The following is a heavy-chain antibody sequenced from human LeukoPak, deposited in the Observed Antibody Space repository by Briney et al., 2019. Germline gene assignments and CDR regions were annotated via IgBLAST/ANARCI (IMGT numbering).Heavy chain of an antibody. D-gene: IGHD1-1*01. J-gene: IGHJ4*02. Sequence: KTSETLSLTCTVSGASVSSDYWSWIRQSPGKGLEWIGYVYHSGHTMSNPSLKSRVSLSLDTSNNQFSLKLSSVTAADTAVYYCARAPAGNLIDYWGQGTLVTVSS. V-gene: IGHV4-59*02. CDR1: GASVSSDY. CDR2: VYHSGHT. CDR3: ARAPAGNLIDY.